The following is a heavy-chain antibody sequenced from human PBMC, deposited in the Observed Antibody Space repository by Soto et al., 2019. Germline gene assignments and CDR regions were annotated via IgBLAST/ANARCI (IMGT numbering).Heavy chain of an antibody. J-gene: IGHJ4*02. CDR2: ISAYNGNT. Sequence: GASVKVSCKSSGYTFTSYGISCVRQAPGQGLEWMGWISAYNGNTNYAQKLQGRVTMTTDTSTSTAYMELRSLRSDDTAVYYCARALTYYYDSSGYRTSFDYWGQGTLVTVSS. D-gene: IGHD3-22*01. V-gene: IGHV1-18*01. CDR1: GYTFTSYG. CDR3: ARALTYYYDSSGYRTSFDY.